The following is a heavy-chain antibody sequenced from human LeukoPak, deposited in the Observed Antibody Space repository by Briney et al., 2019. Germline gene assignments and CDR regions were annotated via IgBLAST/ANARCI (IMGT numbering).Heavy chain of an antibody. Sequence: SETLSLTCTVSDGSISSSSSYWAWIRQPPGKGLEIIGNIYYTGSTYYNTSLKSRVTIFVDTPKNQFSLNLSSVTAADTAVYYCASLWFGEYFDYWGEGALVTVCS. D-gene: IGHD3-10*01. CDR1: DGSISSSSSY. V-gene: IGHV4-39*01. CDR2: IYYTGST. CDR3: ASLWFGEYFDY. J-gene: IGHJ4*02.